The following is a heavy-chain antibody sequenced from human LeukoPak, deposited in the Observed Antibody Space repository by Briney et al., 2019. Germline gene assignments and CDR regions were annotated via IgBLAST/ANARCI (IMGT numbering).Heavy chain of an antibody. D-gene: IGHD4-23*01. CDR2: TYYSGST. CDR1: GGSISSGDYY. CDR3: ARGEGEDYGGNGLGL. Sequence: SQNLSLTCTVSGGSISSGDYYWSWIRQPPGKGLEWIAYTYYSGSTYYNPSLKSRVTISVDTSKNQFSLKLSSVTAADTAVYYCARGEGEDYGGNGLGLWGQGTLVTVSS. J-gene: IGHJ4*02. V-gene: IGHV4-30-4*08.